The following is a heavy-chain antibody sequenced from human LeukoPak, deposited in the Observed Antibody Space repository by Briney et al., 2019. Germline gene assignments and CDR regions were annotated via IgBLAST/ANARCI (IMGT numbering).Heavy chain of an antibody. J-gene: IGHJ2*01. CDR2: IKQDGSEK. Sequence: SGGSLRLSCAASGFTFSSYWMSWARQAPGKGLEWVANIKQDGSEKYYVDSVKGRFTISRDNAKNSLYLQMNSLRAEDTAVYYCARDYYDSSGYHVALPSYFDLWGRGTLVTVSS. CDR3: ARDYYDSSGYHVALPSYFDL. V-gene: IGHV3-7*01. CDR1: GFTFSSYW. D-gene: IGHD3-22*01.